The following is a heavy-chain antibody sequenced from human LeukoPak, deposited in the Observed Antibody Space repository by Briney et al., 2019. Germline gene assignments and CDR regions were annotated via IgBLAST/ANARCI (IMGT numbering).Heavy chain of an antibody. CDR1: GFTFSRYG. CDR2: ISWNSGSI. CDR3: AKGGGYYYDSSGYFDY. Sequence: GRSLRLSCAASGFTFSRYGMHWVRQAPGKGLEWVSGISWNSGSIGYADSVKGRFTISRDNAKNSLYLQMNSLRAEDMALYYCAKGGGYYYDSSGYFDYWGQGTLVTVSS. V-gene: IGHV3-9*03. J-gene: IGHJ4*02. D-gene: IGHD3-22*01.